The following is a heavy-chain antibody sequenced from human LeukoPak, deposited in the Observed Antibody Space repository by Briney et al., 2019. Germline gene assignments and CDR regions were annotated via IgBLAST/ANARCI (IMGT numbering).Heavy chain of an antibody. CDR1: GGSISSYY. CDR3: AGASYDSSGVH. CDR2: IYYSGST. Sequence: SSETLSLTCTVSGGSISSYYWSWIRQPPGKGLEWIGYIYYSGSTNYNPSLKSRVTISVDTSKNQFSLKLSSVTAADTAVYYCAGASYDSSGVHWGQGTLVTVSS. D-gene: IGHD3-22*01. V-gene: IGHV4-59*01. J-gene: IGHJ4*02.